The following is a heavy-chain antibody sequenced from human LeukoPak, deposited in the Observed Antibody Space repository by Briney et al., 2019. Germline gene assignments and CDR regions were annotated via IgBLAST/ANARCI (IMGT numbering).Heavy chain of an antibody. D-gene: IGHD2-2*01. J-gene: IGHJ5*02. CDR2: IYHSGST. V-gene: IGHV4-38-2*02. CDR3: AREVPAAINWFDP. Sequence: VKPSETLSLTCTVSGGSISSYYWGWIRQPPGKGLEWIGSIYHSGSTYYNPSLKSRVTISVDTSKNQFSLKLSSVTAADTAVYYCAREVPAAINWFDPWGQGTLVTVSS. CDR1: GGSISSYY.